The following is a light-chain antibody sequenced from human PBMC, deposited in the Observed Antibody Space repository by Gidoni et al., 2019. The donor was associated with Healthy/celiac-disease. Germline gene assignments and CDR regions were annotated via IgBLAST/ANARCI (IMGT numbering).Light chain of an antibody. CDR2: DAS. J-gene: IGKJ1*01. CDR3: QQYDNLPRT. V-gene: IGKV1-33*01. Sequence: DIQMTQSPSSLSASVGERVTITCQESHDISNYLNWYQQKPGKAPKLLIYDASNLETGVPSRFSESGSGTDFTFTISSLQPEDIATYYCQQYDNLPRTFGQGTKVEIK. CDR1: HDISNY.